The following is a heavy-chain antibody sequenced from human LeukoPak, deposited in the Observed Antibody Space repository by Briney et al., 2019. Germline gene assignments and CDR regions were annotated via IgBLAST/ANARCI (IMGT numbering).Heavy chain of an antibody. D-gene: IGHD3-3*01. CDR1: GYTFTSYD. CDR2: MNPNSGNT. J-gene: IGHJ4*02. Sequence: AASVKVSCKASGYTFTSYDINWVRQATGQGLEWMGWMNPNSGNTGYAQKFQGRVTMTRNTSISTAYMELSSLRSEDTAVYYCATLPYDFWSGSWWGHFSDDFDYWGQGTLVTVSS. V-gene: IGHV1-8*01. CDR3: ATLPYDFWSGSWWGHFSDDFDY.